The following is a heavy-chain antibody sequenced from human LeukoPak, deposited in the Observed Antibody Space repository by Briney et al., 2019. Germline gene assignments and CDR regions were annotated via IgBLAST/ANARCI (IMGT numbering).Heavy chain of an antibody. CDR2: IYYSGST. J-gene: IGHJ6*03. D-gene: IGHD1-26*01. CDR1: GGSISSSSYY. CDR3: ARLSVIVGAALEYYYYYMDV. Sequence: SETLSLTCTVSGGSISSSSYYWGWIRQPPGKGLEWIGSIYYSGSTYYNPSLKSRVTISVDTSKNQVSLKLTSMTAADTAVYYCARLSVIVGAALEYYYYYMDVWGQGTTVTVSS. V-gene: IGHV4-39*01.